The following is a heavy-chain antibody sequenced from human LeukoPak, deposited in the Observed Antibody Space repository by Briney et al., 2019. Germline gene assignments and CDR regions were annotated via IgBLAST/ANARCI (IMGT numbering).Heavy chain of an antibody. CDR3: ARGTMTTVTYYFDY. J-gene: IGHJ4*02. D-gene: IGHD4-17*01. Sequence: SGTLSLTCAVSGGSIRSDNWWTWVRQSPGKGLEWIGEIYYSGSTNYNPSLNSRLTISVDKSKNQFSLNLNSVTAADTAVYYCARGTMTTVTYYFDYWGQGTLVTVSS. CDR1: GGSIRSDNW. V-gene: IGHV4-4*02. CDR2: IYYSGST.